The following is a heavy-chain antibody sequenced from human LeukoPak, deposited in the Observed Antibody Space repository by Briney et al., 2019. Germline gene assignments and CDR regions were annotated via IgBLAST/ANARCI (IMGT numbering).Heavy chain of an antibody. D-gene: IGHD2-15*01. Sequence: ASVKVSCKASGYTFTSYAMHWVRQAPGQRLEWMGWINAGNDNTKYSQKFQGRVTIARDTSASTAYMELSSLRSEDTAVYYCARDLGYCTGGTCYPNWFDPWGQGTLVTVSS. CDR2: INAGNDNT. J-gene: IGHJ5*02. CDR1: GYTFTSYA. CDR3: ARDLGYCTGGTCYPNWFDP. V-gene: IGHV1-3*01.